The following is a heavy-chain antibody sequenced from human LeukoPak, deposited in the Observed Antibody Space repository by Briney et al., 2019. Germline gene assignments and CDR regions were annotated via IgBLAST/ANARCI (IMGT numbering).Heavy chain of an antibody. J-gene: IGHJ5*02. Sequence: ASVKVSCKASGYTFTGYYMHWVRQAPGQGLEWMGWINPNSGGTNYAQKFRGRVTMTRDTSISTDYMELSRLRSDDTAVYYCARSVGIVVVVAATRRWFDPWGQGTLVTVSS. D-gene: IGHD2-15*01. CDR1: GYTFTGYY. CDR2: INPNSGGT. V-gene: IGHV1-2*02. CDR3: ARSVGIVVVVAATRRWFDP.